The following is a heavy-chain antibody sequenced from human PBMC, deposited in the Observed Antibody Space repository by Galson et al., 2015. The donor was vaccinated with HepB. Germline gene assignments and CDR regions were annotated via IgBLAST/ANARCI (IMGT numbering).Heavy chain of an antibody. Sequence: SLRLSCAASGFTFSDYYMSWIRQAPGKGLEWVSYISSSSSYTNYADSVKGRFTISRDNAKNSLYLQMNSLRAEDTAVYYCARGGRYDSSGYYLDFDYWGQGTLVTVSS. J-gene: IGHJ4*02. V-gene: IGHV3-11*06. CDR2: ISSSSSYT. CDR1: GFTFSDYY. CDR3: ARGGRYDSSGYYLDFDY. D-gene: IGHD3-22*01.